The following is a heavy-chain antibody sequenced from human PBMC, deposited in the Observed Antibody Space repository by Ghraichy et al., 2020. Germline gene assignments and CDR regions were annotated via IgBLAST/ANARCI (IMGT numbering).Heavy chain of an antibody. Sequence: SETLSLTCAVYGGSFSGYYWSWIRQPPGKGLGWIGEINHSGSTNYNPSLKSRVTISVDTSKNQFSLKLSSVTAADTAVYYCARGRRIVGASTWGYWGQGTLVTVSS. J-gene: IGHJ4*02. CDR2: INHSGST. CDR3: ARGRRIVGASTWGY. D-gene: IGHD1-26*01. CDR1: GGSFSGYY. V-gene: IGHV4-34*01.